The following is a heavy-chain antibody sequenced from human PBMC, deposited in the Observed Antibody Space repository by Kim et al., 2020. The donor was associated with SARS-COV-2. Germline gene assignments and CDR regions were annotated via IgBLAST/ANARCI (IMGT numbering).Heavy chain of an antibody. V-gene: IGHV1-8*01. Sequence: YAQKFQGRVTMTRNTSISTAYMELSSLRSEDTAVYYCARESDSGSYFPDYWGQGTLVTVSS. CDR3: ARESDSGSYFPDY. D-gene: IGHD1-26*01. J-gene: IGHJ4*02.